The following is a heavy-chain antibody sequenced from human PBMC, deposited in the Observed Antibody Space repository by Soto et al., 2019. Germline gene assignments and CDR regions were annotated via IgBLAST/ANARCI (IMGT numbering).Heavy chain of an antibody. D-gene: IGHD3-16*01. CDR3: ARGWARKFWGDV. Sequence: SETLSLTCAVYGGSFSGYYWSWIRQPPGKGLEWIGEINHSGSTNYNPSLKSRVTISVDTSKNQFSLKLSSVTAADTAVYYCARGWARKFWGDVWGKGTTVTVSS. CDR1: GGSFSGYY. CDR2: INHSGST. J-gene: IGHJ6*04. V-gene: IGHV4-34*01.